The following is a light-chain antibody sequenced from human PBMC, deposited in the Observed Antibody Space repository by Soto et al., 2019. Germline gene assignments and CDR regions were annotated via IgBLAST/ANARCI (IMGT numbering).Light chain of an antibody. Sequence: EIVLTQSPATLSLSPGERATLSCRASQSVGNYLAWYQQKPAQAPRLLIFDASNRAAGIPARFSGSGSGADFTLTISGLEPEDFADYYCQQRSNSITFGQGTRLEIK. CDR2: DAS. J-gene: IGKJ5*01. V-gene: IGKV3-11*01. CDR3: QQRSNSIT. CDR1: QSVGNY.